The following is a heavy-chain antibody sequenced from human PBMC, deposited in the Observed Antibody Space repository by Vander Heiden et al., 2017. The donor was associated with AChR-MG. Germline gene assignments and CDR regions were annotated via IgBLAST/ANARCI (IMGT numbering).Heavy chain of an antibody. V-gene: IGHV4-30-4*01. CDR2: IYYSGST. J-gene: IGHJ3*02. Sequence: QVQLQESGPGLVKPSQTLSLTCTVAGGPLSSGDSSWSWLRQPPGKGLEWIGYIYYSGSTYYNPSLKSRVTISVDTSKNQFSLKLSSVTAADTAVYYCARRQRRADYGDYGSGAFDIWGQGTMVTVSS. CDR1: GGPLSSGDSS. D-gene: IGHD4-17*01. CDR3: ARRQRRADYGDYGSGAFDI.